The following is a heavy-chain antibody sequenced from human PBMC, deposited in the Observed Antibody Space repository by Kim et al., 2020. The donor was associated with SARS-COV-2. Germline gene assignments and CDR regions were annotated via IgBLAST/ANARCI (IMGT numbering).Heavy chain of an antibody. CDR2: INHSGST. CDR3: ARLVVVPAAREMGFDP. Sequence: SETLSLTCAVYGGSFSGYYWSWIRQPPGKGLEWIGEINHSGSTNYNPSLKSRVTISVDTSKNQFSLKLSSVTAADTAVYYCARLVVVPAAREMGFDPWGQGTLVTVSS. V-gene: IGHV4-34*01. J-gene: IGHJ5*02. D-gene: IGHD2-2*01. CDR1: GGSFSGYY.